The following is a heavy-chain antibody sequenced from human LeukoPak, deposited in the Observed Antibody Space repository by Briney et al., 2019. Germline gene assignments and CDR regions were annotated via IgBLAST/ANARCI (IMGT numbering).Heavy chain of an antibody. V-gene: IGHV3-48*03. Sequence: PGGSLGLSCAASGFTFSSYEMNWVRQAPGKGLEWVSYISSSGSTIYYADSVKGRFTISRDNAKNSLYLQMNSLRAEDTAVYYCASSLEGYDSSGYYSDYWGQGTLVTVSS. J-gene: IGHJ4*02. D-gene: IGHD3-22*01. CDR3: ASSLEGYDSSGYYSDY. CDR2: ISSSGSTI. CDR1: GFTFSSYE.